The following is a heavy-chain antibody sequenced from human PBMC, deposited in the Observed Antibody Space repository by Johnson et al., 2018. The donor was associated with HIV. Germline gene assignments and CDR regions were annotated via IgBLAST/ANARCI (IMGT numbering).Heavy chain of an antibody. CDR2: ISFDGSHK. J-gene: IGHJ3*01. CDR3: AKDKFMFLDNHVDAFDV. CDR1: GFAFSNYG. Sequence: HVQLVESGGGVVQPGRSLRLSCAASGFAFSNYGMHWVRQAPGKGLEWVAVISFDGSHKYYTDSVKGLSTISRDNSNNTLYLHMNSLRPDDTGVYYCAKDKFMFLDNHVDAFDVWGQGTMVTFSS. V-gene: IGHV3-30*18. D-gene: IGHD3/OR15-3a*01.